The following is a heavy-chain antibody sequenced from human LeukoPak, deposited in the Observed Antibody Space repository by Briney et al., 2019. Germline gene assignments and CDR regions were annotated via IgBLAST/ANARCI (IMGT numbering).Heavy chain of an antibody. D-gene: IGHD5-24*01. CDR1: GGSFSGYY. V-gene: IGHV4-34*01. CDR2: INHSGST. CDR3: ARGRGYNSFDY. Sequence: PSXTLSLTCAVYGGSFSGYYWSWIRQPPGKGLEWIGEINHSGSTNYNPSLKSRVTISVDTSKNQFSLNLNSVTAADTAVYYCARGRGYNSFDYWSQGTLVTVSS. J-gene: IGHJ4*02.